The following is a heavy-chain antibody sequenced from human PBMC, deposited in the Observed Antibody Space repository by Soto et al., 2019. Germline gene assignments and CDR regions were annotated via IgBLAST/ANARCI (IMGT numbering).Heavy chain of an antibody. V-gene: IGHV1-18*01. J-gene: IGHJ4*02. CDR1: GYTFTSYG. CDR3: ARVSRGDNWNKDDY. D-gene: IGHD1-20*01. Sequence: ASVKVSCKASGYTFTSYGISWVRQAPGQGLEWMGLISPCGGSTSYAQKFQGRVTMTRDTSTSTVYMELSSLRSEDTAVYYCARVSRGDNWNKDDYWGQGTLVTVSS. CDR2: ISPCGGST.